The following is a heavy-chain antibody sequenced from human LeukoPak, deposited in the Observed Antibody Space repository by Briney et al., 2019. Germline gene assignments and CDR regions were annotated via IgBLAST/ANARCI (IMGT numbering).Heavy chain of an antibody. J-gene: IGHJ4*02. CDR1: GGSISSSSYY. D-gene: IGHD3-10*01. CDR3: ARAGLQWFGELFKFDY. CDR2: IYYSGST. Sequence: PSETLSLTCTVSGGSISSSSYYWGWIRQPPGKGLEWIGSIYYSGSTYYNPSLKSRVTISVDTSKNQFSLKLSSVTAADTAVYYCARAGLQWFGELFKFDYWGQGTLVTVSS. V-gene: IGHV4-39*07.